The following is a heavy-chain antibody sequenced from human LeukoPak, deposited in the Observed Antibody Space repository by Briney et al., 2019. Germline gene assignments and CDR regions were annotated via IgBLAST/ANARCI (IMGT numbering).Heavy chain of an antibody. CDR3: ASIPPGIAVAAIDY. Sequence: PSETLSFTCAVYGGSFSGYYWSWIRQPPGKGLEWIGEINHSGSTNYNPSLKSRVTISVDTSKNQFSLKLSSVTAADTAVYYCASIPPGIAVAAIDYWGQGTLVTVSS. CDR1: GGSFSGYY. D-gene: IGHD6-19*01. CDR2: INHSGST. J-gene: IGHJ4*02. V-gene: IGHV4-34*01.